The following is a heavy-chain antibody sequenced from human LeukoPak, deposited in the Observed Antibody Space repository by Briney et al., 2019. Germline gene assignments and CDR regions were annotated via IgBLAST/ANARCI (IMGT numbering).Heavy chain of an antibody. D-gene: IGHD1-1*01. CDR3: ARDATTAIGTVYMDV. V-gene: IGHV3-53*01. CDR2: IDSGGKT. Sequence: GGPLRLSCAASGFIVNTNYMSWVRQVPGKGLEWVSVIDSGGKTYYADSVKGRFTISRDNSKTTVILQMNSLRVEDTAIYYCARDATTAIGTVYMDVWGKGTTVTISS. J-gene: IGHJ6*03. CDR1: GFIVNTNY.